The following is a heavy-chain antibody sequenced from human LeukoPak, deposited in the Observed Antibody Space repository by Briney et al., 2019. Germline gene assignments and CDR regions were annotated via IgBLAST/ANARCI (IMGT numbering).Heavy chain of an antibody. Sequence: ASVKVSCKLSGSSPHDLPILWVRQVRTKRLEWMAGFDPENDEIFYAQKFQGRVTMTEDTSTDTAYLELTSLTSDDTALYYCATRGSDFWSGFDHWGQGTQVTVSS. CDR1: GSSPHDLP. V-gene: IGHV1-24*01. D-gene: IGHD3-3*01. J-gene: IGHJ4*02. CDR3: ATRGSDFWSGFDH. CDR2: FDPENDEI.